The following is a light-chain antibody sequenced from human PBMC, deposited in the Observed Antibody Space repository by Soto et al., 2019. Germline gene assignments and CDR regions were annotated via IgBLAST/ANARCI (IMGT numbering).Light chain of an antibody. Sequence: EIQMTQSPFTLSVSPGERVTLSCRASQSVRSNLAWYQQKPGQAPSLLIYGAVARAAGIAPRFCGSGSGTAFTLTISSLQSEDFAVYYCQQYNDWPRTFGQGTKVDIK. CDR1: QSVRSN. J-gene: IGKJ1*01. V-gene: IGKV3-15*01. CDR2: GAV. CDR3: QQYNDWPRT.